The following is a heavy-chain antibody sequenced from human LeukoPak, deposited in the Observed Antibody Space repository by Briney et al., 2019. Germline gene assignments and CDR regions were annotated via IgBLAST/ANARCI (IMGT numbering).Heavy chain of an antibody. CDR3: ARKALPGNWFDP. J-gene: IGHJ5*02. V-gene: IGHV4-4*07. CDR1: GDSISSYY. CDR2: IYASGST. Sequence: SETLSLTCTVSGDSISSYYWSWIRQPAGKGLEWIGRIYASGSTNYNPSLKSRVTMSLDTSKNQFSLNLSSVTAADTAVYYCARKALPGNWFDPWGLGTLVTVSS.